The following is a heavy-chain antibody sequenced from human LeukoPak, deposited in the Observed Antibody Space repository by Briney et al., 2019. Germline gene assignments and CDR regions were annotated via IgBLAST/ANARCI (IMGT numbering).Heavy chain of an antibody. CDR2: INHSGST. Sequence: PSETLSLTCAVYGGSFSGYYWSWIRQPPGKGLEWIGEINHSGSTNYNPSLKSRVTISVDTSKNQFSLKLSSVTAADTAVYYCARSWFDPWGQGTLVTVSS. CDR3: ARSWFDP. CDR1: GGSFSGYY. V-gene: IGHV4-34*01. J-gene: IGHJ5*02.